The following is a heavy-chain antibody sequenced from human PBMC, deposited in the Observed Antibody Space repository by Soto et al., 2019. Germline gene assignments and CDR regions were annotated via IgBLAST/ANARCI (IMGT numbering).Heavy chain of an antibody. D-gene: IGHD3-10*01. CDR2: ITDSGDDT. J-gene: IGHJ4*02. CDR1: GFTFNNYA. V-gene: IGHV3-23*01. Sequence: PGGSLRLSCAASGFTFNNYAMGWVRQAPGKGLEWVSAITDSGDDTYYIDSVKGRYTISRDNSKSTLYLQMNSLRAEDTAVYYCAKVVWFGELSNYFDYWGQGTLVTVSS. CDR3: AKVVWFGELSNYFDY.